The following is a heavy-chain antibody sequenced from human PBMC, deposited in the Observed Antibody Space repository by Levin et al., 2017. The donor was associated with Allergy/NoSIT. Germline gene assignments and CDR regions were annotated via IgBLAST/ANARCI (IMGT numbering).Heavy chain of an antibody. J-gene: IGHJ5*02. CDR3: ARFGDYPNWFDP. CDR2: INPNSGGT. CDR1: GYTFTGYY. Sequence: GESLKISCKASGYTFTGYYMHWVRQAPGQGLEWMGRINPNSGGTNYAQKFQGRVTMTRDTSISTAYMELSRLRSDDTAVYYCARFGDYPNWFDPWGQGTLVTVSS. V-gene: IGHV1-2*06. D-gene: IGHD3-10*01.